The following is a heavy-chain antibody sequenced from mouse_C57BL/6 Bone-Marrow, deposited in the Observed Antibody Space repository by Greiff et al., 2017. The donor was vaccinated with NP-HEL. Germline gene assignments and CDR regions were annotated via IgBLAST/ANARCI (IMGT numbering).Heavy chain of an antibody. V-gene: IGHV7-1*01. D-gene: IGHD3-2*02. CDR1: GFTFSDFY. Sequence: DVMLVESGGGLVQSGRSLRLSCATSGFTFSDFYMEWVRQAPGKGLEWIAASRNKANDYTTEYSASVKGRFIVSRDTSQSILYLQMNALRAEDTSIYYCARDAGSGYVWFAYWGQGTLVTVSA. CDR3: ARDAGSGYVWFAY. CDR2: SRNKANDYTT. J-gene: IGHJ3*01.